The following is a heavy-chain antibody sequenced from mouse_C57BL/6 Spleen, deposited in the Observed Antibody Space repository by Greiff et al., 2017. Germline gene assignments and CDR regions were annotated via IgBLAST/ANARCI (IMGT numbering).Heavy chain of an antibody. CDR3: ARYYGSSYGLYYFDY. D-gene: IGHD1-1*01. J-gene: IGHJ2*01. CDR2: ISSGSSTI. CDR1: GFTFSDYG. Sequence: EVKVVESGGGLVKPGGSLKLSCVASGFTFSDYGMHWVRQAPEKGLEWVAYISSGSSTIYYADTVKGRFTISRDNAKNTLFLQMTSLRSEDTAMYYCARYYGSSYGLYYFDYWGQGTTLTVSS. V-gene: IGHV5-17*01.